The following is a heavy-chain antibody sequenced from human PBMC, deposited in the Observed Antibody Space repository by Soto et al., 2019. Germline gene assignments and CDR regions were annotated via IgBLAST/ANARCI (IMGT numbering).Heavy chain of an antibody. Sequence: PSEPLSLTCAVSGGSISSSNWWSWVRQPPGKGLEWIGEIYHSGSTNYNPSLKSRVTISVDKSKNQFSLKLSSVTAADTAVYYCAAAAAEKGWFDPWGQGTLVTVSS. J-gene: IGHJ5*02. CDR3: AAAAAEKGWFDP. CDR2: IYHSGST. CDR1: GGSISSSNW. V-gene: IGHV4-4*02. D-gene: IGHD6-13*01.